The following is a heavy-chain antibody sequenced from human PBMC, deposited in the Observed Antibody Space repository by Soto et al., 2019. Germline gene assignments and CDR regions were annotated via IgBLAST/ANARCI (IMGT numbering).Heavy chain of an antibody. D-gene: IGHD2-15*01. Sequence: QVQLVQSGAEVKKPGASVKVSCKASGYTFTSYDINWVRQATGQGLEWMGCMNPNSGNIGYAQKFRGRVTMTRNTSISTAYMALSSLRSEDTAVYYCATLYCSGGRCYSDFWGQGTLVTVSS. CDR1: GYTFTSYD. V-gene: IGHV1-8*01. CDR3: ATLYCSGGRCYSDF. J-gene: IGHJ4*02. CDR2: MNPNSGNI.